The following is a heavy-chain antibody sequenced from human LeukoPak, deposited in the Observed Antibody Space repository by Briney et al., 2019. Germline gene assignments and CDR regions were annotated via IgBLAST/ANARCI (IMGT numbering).Heavy chain of an antibody. J-gene: IGHJ4*02. D-gene: IGHD3-9*01. CDR3: ARDQVNYDILTGYSRHFDY. Sequence: PGGSLRLSCAASGFTFSSYWMSWVRQAPGKGLEWVANIKQDGSEKYYVDSVKGRFTISRDNAKNSLYLQMNSLRAEDTAVYYCARDQVNYDILTGYSRHFDYWGQGTLVTVSS. CDR1: GFTFSSYW. CDR2: IKQDGSEK. V-gene: IGHV3-7*01.